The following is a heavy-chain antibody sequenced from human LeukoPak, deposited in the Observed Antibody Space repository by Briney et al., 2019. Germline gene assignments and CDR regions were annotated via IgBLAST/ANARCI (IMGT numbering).Heavy chain of an antibody. J-gene: IGHJ5*02. CDR2: ISAYNGNT. V-gene: IGHV1-18*01. CDR1: GYTFTSYG. CDR3: ARGRQLVPNNWFDP. D-gene: IGHD6-6*01. Sequence: GASVNVSCKASGYTFTSYGIRGVRQAPAQGFVWMGWISAYNGNTNYAQKLQGRVTMTTGTSTSTAYMELRSLRSDDTAVYYCARGRQLVPNNWFDPWGQGTLVTVSS.